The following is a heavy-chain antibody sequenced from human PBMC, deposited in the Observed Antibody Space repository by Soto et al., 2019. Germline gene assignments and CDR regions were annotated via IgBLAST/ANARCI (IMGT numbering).Heavy chain of an antibody. V-gene: IGHV3-23*01. J-gene: IGHJ6*02. CDR1: GFTFSNYA. CDR2: FSGSGGSA. CDR3: ARDWTGDTSPCLDV. D-gene: IGHD3-3*01. Sequence: EVQLLESGGGLVQPGGSLRLSCAAAGFTFSNYALTWVRQSPGKGLELVSTFSGSGGSAYYAHSVRGRFTISRDTSKNTMFLQMNSLRVEDTGIYDCARDWTGDTSPCLDVWGQGTTVSVSS.